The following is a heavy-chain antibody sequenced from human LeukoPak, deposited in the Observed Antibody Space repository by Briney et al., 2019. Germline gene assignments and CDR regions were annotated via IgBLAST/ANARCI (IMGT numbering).Heavy chain of an antibody. CDR2: SYHSRST. V-gene: IGHV4-4*02. J-gene: IGHJ6*03. D-gene: IGHD3-10*01. Sequence: AGTLSLTCAVSGGSISSSHWWSWVRQPPGKGLEWIGQSYHSRSTNYNPSLKSRVTISVDTSKNQFSLKLSSVTAADTAVYYCARGLYYGSGSYYKPPYYMDVWGKGNTVTVSS. CDR1: GGSISSSHW. CDR3: ARGLYYGSGSYYKPPYYMDV.